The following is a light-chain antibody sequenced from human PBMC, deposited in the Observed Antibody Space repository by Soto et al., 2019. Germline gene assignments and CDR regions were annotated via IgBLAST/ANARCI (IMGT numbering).Light chain of an antibody. J-gene: IGKJ1*01. CDR3: QQAGDSPRT. CDR1: QSVSSVY. CDR2: GAS. V-gene: IGKV3-20*01. Sequence: EIVLTQSPGTLSLSPGETATLSCRASQSVSSVYFAWYQQKPGQAPRLLIYGASNRATGIPDRFSGSGSGTDFTLTISRLEPEDFAVYYCQQAGDSPRTFGQGTKVEFK.